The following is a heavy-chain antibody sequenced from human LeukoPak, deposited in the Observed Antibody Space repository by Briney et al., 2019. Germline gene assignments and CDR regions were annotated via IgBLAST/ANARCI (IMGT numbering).Heavy chain of an antibody. V-gene: IGHV1-18*01. J-gene: IGHJ5*02. CDR2: ISAYNGNT. CDR3: ARDQWLGGFDP. Sequence: GASVKVSCKGSGSTFTSYGISWARHAPGQGLEWMGWISAYNGNTNDAQKLQGRVTMTTDTSTSTAYMELRSLRSDDTAVYYCARDQWLGGFDPWGQGTLVTVSS. D-gene: IGHD6-19*01. CDR1: GSTFTSYG.